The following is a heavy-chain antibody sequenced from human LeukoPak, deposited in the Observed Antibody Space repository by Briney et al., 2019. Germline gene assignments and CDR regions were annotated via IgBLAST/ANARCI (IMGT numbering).Heavy chain of an antibody. J-gene: IGHJ4*02. D-gene: IGHD6-13*01. Sequence: GGSLRLSCAASGFSFSVYWMSWVRQAPGKGLEWVSAISGSGGSTYYADSVKGRFTISRDNSKNTLYLQMNSLRAEDTAVYYCAKDLRPGYSSSWYFDYWGQGTLVTVSS. CDR3: AKDLRPGYSSSWYFDY. V-gene: IGHV3-23*01. CDR1: GFSFSVYW. CDR2: ISGSGGST.